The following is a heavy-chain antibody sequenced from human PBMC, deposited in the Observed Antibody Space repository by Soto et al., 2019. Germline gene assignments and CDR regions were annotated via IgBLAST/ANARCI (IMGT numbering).Heavy chain of an antibody. J-gene: IGHJ4*02. CDR2: INAGNGNT. CDR3: ARNISGEPTDY. V-gene: IGHV1-3*01. Sequence: ASVKVSCKASGYTFTSYAMHWVRQAPGQRLEWMGWINAGNGNTKYSQKFQGRVTITRDTSASTTYMELSSLKSEDTALYYCARNISGEPTDYWGQGTLVTVSS. D-gene: IGHD1-1*01. CDR1: GYTFTSYA.